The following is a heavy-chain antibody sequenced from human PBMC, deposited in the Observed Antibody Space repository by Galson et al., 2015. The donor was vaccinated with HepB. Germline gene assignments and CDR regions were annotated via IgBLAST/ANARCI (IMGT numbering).Heavy chain of an antibody. V-gene: IGHV2-70*01. J-gene: IGHJ4*02. CDR2: IDWDDDK. CDR3: ARIPQAYGDLGFDY. Sequence: PALVKPTQTLTLTCTFSGFSLSTSGMCVSWIRQPPGKALEWLALIDWDDDKYYSTSLKTRLTISKDTSKNQVVLTMTNMDPVDTATYYCARIPQAYGDLGFDYWGQGTLVTVSS. D-gene: IGHD4-17*01. CDR1: GFSLSTSGMC.